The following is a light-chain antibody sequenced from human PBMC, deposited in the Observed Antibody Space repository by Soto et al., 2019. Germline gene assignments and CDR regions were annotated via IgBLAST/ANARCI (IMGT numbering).Light chain of an antibody. CDR3: QQYGSLSWT. CDR2: GAS. V-gene: IGKV3-15*01. Sequence: EIVMTQSPATLSVSPGERATLSCRASQSVSRNLAWYQQKPGQAPRLLIYGASTRATGIPARFSGSGSGTEFTLTISSLQSEDFAVYYCQQYGSLSWTFGQGTRVEIK. CDR1: QSVSRN. J-gene: IGKJ1*01.